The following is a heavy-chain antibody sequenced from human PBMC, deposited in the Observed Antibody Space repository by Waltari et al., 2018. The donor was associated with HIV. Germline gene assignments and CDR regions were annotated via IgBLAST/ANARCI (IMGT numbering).Heavy chain of an antibody. V-gene: IGHV3-21*06. D-gene: IGHD5-18*01. CDR1: GFSFRSFR. J-gene: IGHJ4*02. CDR3: ASLPTEGQPPRVF. Sequence: EVHLVESGGGLVQPGGSLRLSCTASGFSFRSFRMNWVRQVPGKGLEWVSAISNRSDFINYADSVKGRFTIYRDNAANSLYLQMNALRNEDTAVYFCASLPTEGQPPRVFWGQGIIVTVSS. CDR2: ISNRSDFI.